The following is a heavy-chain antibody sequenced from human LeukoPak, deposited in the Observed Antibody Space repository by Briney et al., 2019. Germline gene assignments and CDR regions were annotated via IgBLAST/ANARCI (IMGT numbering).Heavy chain of an antibody. CDR2: INAGNGNT. Sequence: ASVKVSCKASGYTFTSYAMHWVRQAPGQRLEWMGWINAGNGNTKYSQKFQGRVTITRDTSASTAYMELSSLRSEDTAVYYCARTGTDAYCGGDCYSWGQGALVTVSS. J-gene: IGHJ5*02. CDR1: GYTFTSYA. D-gene: IGHD2-21*02. V-gene: IGHV1-3*01. CDR3: ARTGTDAYCGGDCYS.